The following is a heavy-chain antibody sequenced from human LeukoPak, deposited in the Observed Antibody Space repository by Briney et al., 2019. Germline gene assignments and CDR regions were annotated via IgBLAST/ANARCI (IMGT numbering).Heavy chain of an antibody. CDR2: IHPIFGTA. D-gene: IGHD5-24*01. V-gene: IGHV1-69*13. CDR3: ARDRGSGEMATRGNWFDP. Sequence: SVKVSCKASGGAFTSYAISWVRQAPGQGLEWMGGIHPIFGTANYAQKFQGRVTITADESTSTAYMELSSLRSEDTAVYYCARDRGSGEMATRGNWFDPWGQGTLVTVSS. CDR1: GGAFTSYA. J-gene: IGHJ5*02.